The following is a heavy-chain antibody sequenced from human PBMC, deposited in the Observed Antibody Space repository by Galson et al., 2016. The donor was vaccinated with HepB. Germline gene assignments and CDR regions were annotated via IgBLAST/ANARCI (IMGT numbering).Heavy chain of an antibody. CDR3: ARADFSKRITIFGVAKNWFDP. CDR1: GDSVSSKTAA. V-gene: IGHV6-1*01. Sequence: CAISGDSVSSKTAAWHWIRQSPSSGLEWLGRTYHMSKWYTEYAVSVKSRITINPDTSKNQFSLQLNSVTPEDTAVYYCARADFSKRITIFGVAKNWFDPWGQGTLVTVSS. CDR2: TYHMSKWYT. J-gene: IGHJ5*02. D-gene: IGHD3-3*01.